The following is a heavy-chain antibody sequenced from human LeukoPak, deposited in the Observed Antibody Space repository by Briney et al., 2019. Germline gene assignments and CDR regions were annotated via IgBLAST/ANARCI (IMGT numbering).Heavy chain of an antibody. Sequence: GASVKVSCKASGGTFSSYAISWVRQAPGQGLEWMGGIIPIFGTANYAQKFQGRVTITADESTSTAYMELSSLRSEDTAVYYCAKDDLGYCSGGSCYKAFDIWGQGTMVTVSS. D-gene: IGHD2-15*01. J-gene: IGHJ3*02. V-gene: IGHV1-69*13. CDR1: GGTFSSYA. CDR2: IIPIFGTA. CDR3: AKDDLGYCSGGSCYKAFDI.